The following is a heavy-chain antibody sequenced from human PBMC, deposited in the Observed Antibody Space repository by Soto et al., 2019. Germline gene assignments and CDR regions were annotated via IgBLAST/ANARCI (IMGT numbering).Heavy chain of an antibody. D-gene: IGHD2-21*02. J-gene: IGHJ3*02. CDR2: IYHSGST. CDR1: GGSISSGNC. CDR3: ASAGGNSRAFDI. V-gene: IGHV4-4*02. Sequence: SETLSLTCAVSGGSISSGNCWSWVRQSPRKGLGWIGEIYHSGSTNYNPSLKSRVTISVDKSKNQFSLKLTSVTAADTAIYYCASAGGNSRAFDIWGQGTMVTVSS.